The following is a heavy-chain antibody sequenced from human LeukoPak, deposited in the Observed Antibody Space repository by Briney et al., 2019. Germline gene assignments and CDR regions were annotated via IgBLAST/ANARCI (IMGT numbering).Heavy chain of an antibody. J-gene: IGHJ3*02. CDR1: GRSISSYY. CDR3: AGNLLNAFDI. D-gene: IGHD2/OR15-2a*01. V-gene: IGHV4-59*01. Sequence: SEPLSLPCTVSGRSISSYYWSWIRQPPGKGLEWIGYIYYSGSTNYNPSLKSRVTISVDTSKNQFSLKLSSVTAADTAVYYCAGNLLNAFDIWGQGTMVTVSS. CDR2: IYYSGST.